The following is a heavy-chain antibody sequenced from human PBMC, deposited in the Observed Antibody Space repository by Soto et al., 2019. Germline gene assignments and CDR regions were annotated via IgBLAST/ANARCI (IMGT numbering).Heavy chain of an antibody. CDR3: ARTTGRHLDF. CDR1: GDSHSVSTYS. J-gene: IGHJ4*02. D-gene: IGHD4-4*01. V-gene: IGHV4-30-2*01. CDR2: IXQXGXT. Sequence: SETLSLTCTVSGDSHSVSTYSWSWIRQPPGKXLXWXXXIXQXGXTXXXXSLEGRVTISLDRSNNQCSLKLASVSAADTAVYYCARTTGRHLDFWGQGILVTVSS.